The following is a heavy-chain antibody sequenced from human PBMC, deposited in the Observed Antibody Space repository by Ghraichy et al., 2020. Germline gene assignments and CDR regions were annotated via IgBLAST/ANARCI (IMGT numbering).Heavy chain of an antibody. Sequence: GGSLRLSCAVSGFTISSNYMTWVRQAPGKGLECVSLIYGGGSTYYADSVRGRFTISRDNSKNTLYLQMNSLRAEDTAVYYCARDYFDNSGYYAYWGQGALVTVSS. CDR1: GFTISSNY. D-gene: IGHD3-22*01. CDR2: IYGGGST. V-gene: IGHV3-66*02. J-gene: IGHJ4*02. CDR3: ARDYFDNSGYYAY.